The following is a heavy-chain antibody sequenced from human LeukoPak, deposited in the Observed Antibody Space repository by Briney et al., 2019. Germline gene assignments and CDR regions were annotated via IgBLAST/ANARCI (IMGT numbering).Heavy chain of an antibody. CDR2: MNPNSGNT. D-gene: IGHD2-2*02. CDR3: ARALVICSSTSCYTLYYYYGMDV. J-gene: IGHJ6*02. V-gene: IGHV1-8*01. Sequence: GASVKLSCKASGYTFTSYDINWVRQATGQGLEWMGWMNPNSGNTGYAQKFQGRVTMTRNTSISTAYMELSSLRSEDTAVYYCARALVICSSTSCYTLYYYYGMDVWGQGTTVTVSS. CDR1: GYTFTSYD.